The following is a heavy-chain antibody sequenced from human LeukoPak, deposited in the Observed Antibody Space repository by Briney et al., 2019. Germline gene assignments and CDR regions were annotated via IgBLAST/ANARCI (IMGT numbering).Heavy chain of an antibody. D-gene: IGHD3-22*01. V-gene: IGHV4-39*01. CDR3: ERQSDSSGYIHT. CDR2: ISYSGRT. Sequence: SETLSLTCTVSGGSISSSTYYWGWIRQPPGKGLEWIGSISYSGRTYYTPSLKSRVTTSVDTSKNQFSLRLSSVTAADTAVYYCERQSDSSGYIHTWGRGTLVTVSS. J-gene: IGHJ4*02. CDR1: GGSISSSTYY.